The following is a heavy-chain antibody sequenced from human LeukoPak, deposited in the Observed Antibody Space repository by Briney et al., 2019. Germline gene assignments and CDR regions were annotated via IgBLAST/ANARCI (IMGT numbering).Heavy chain of an antibody. CDR3: ARVSSSDLDY. J-gene: IGHJ4*02. D-gene: IGHD2-21*02. Sequence: ASVKVSCKASGYTFSSYYVHWVRQAPGQGLEWMGMIIPSDGFTSYAQKFQGRVTMTRDMSTSTVYMELSSLRSEDTAVYYCARVSSSDLDYWGQGTLVTVSS. V-gene: IGHV1-46*01. CDR2: IIPSDGFT. CDR1: GYTFSSYY.